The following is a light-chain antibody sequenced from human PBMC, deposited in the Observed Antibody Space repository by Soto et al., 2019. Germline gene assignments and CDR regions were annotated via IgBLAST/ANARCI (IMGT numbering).Light chain of an antibody. V-gene: IGLV2-14*01. Sequence: QSALTQPASVSGSPGQAITISCTGTSSDVGGYNYVSWYQQHPGKAPKLMIYEVSNRPSGVSNRFSGSKSGNTASLTISGLQDEDEADYYCSSYTSSSTLFGGGTKLTVL. CDR2: EVS. CDR3: SSYTSSSTL. J-gene: IGLJ3*02. CDR1: SSDVGGYNY.